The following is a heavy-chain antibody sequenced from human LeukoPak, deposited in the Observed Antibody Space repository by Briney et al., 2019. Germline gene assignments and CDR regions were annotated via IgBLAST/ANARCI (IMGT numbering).Heavy chain of an antibody. CDR1: GFTFSSYW. CDR3: ARMMASIPRGVPDY. V-gene: IGHV3-7*01. Sequence: GGSLRLSCPSSGFTFSSYWMTWVRQAPGKGLEWVANLKQDGSEKYYVDSVKGRFTISRDNAKSSLYLQMDSLRAEDTAVYYCARMMASIPRGVPDYWGQGTLVTVSS. CDR2: LKQDGSEK. D-gene: IGHD5-24*01. J-gene: IGHJ4*02.